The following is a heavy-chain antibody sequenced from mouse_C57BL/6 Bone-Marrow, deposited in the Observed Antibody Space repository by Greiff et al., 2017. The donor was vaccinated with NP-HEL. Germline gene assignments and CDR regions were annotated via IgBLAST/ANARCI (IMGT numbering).Heavy chain of an antibody. D-gene: IGHD2-3*01. CDR1: GYTFTSSG. V-gene: IGHV1-81*01. Sequence: QVQLQQSGAELARPGASVKLSCKASGYTFTSSGISWVKQRTGQGLEWIGEIYPRSGNTYYNEKFKGKATLTADKSSSTAYMELRSLTSEDSAVYFCAREGIYDGYYVAYWGQGTLVTVSA. CDR2: IYPRSGNT. CDR3: AREGIYDGYYVAY. J-gene: IGHJ3*01.